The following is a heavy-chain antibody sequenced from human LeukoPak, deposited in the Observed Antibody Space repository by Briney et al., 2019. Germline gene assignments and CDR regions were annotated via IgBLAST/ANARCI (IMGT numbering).Heavy chain of an antibody. V-gene: IGHV3-74*03. CDR2: IDNAGSIT. J-gene: IGHJ4*02. CDR1: GFTFSNYW. CDR3: VRETEGLPDY. D-gene: IGHD2-21*02. Sequence: GGSLRLSCAASGFTFSNYWIHWVRQAPGKGLVWVSRIDNAGSITTYADSVKGRFTISRDNAENTLYLQMNSLRAEDTAVYYCVRETEGLPDYWGQGTLVTVSS.